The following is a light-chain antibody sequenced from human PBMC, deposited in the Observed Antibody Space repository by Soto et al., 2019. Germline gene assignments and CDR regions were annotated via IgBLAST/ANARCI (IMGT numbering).Light chain of an antibody. CDR1: RSDIGCYNY. V-gene: IGLV2-14*01. CDR2: GVR. J-gene: IGLJ1*01. Sequence: QSALTQPAYVSGSPGQSITISCSGTRSDIGCYNYVAWYQQFPGKTPKILIYGVRNRPSGVSSRFSGSKSGNTASLTISGLQAEDEADYYCISYTGSSTSYVFGSGTKLTVL. CDR3: ISYTGSSTSYV.